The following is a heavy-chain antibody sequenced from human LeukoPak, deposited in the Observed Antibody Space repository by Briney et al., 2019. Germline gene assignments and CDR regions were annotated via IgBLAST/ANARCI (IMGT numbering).Heavy chain of an antibody. CDR3: ARGGYSYGYMMDY. CDR2: IKNNTGNP. Sequence: ASVKVSCKTSGYTFSDYYIHWIRQAPGQGLEWVGRIKNNTGNPTYVQGLPGQFVFSLDTSVSTAYLQISSLKSEDTAVYYCARGGYSYGYMMDYWGQGTLVTVSS. J-gene: IGHJ4*02. CDR1: GYTFSDYY. D-gene: IGHD5-18*01. V-gene: IGHV7-4-1*02.